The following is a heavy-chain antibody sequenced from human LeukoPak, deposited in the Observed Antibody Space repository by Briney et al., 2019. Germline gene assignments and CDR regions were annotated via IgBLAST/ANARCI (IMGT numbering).Heavy chain of an antibody. J-gene: IGHJ3*02. CDR1: GYTVTELS. Sequence: ASVKVSCKVSGYTVTELSMHWVRQSPGKGLEWMGGFHPEDGETIYAQKFQGRVTMTEDTSTSTAYMELRSLRSDDTAVYYCARYYDSSGYLSPDDAFDIWGQGTMVTVSS. CDR3: ARYYDSSGYLSPDDAFDI. V-gene: IGHV1-24*01. D-gene: IGHD3-22*01. CDR2: FHPEDGET.